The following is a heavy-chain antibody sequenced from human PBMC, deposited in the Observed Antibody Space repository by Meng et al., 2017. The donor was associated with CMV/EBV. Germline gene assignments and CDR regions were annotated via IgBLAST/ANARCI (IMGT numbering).Heavy chain of an antibody. CDR3: ARAATIFEYYGMDV. D-gene: IGHD3-3*01. J-gene: IGHJ6*02. CDR2: IYYSGST. Sequence: SETLSLTCTVSGGSVSSGSYYWSWIRQPPGTGLEWIGYIYYSGSTNYNPSLKSRVTISVDTSKNQFSLKLSSVTAADTAVYYCARAATIFEYYGMDVWGQGTTVTVSS. CDR1: GGSVSSGSYY. V-gene: IGHV4-61*01.